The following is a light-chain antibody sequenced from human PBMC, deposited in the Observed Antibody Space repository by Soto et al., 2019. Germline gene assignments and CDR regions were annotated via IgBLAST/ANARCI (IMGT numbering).Light chain of an antibody. V-gene: IGKV1-39*01. CDR2: GAS. CDR3: QQSYSNPLT. Sequence: DIQMTQSPSSLSASVGDRVTITCRASQSISSYLIWYQHKPGVAPKLLIYGASSLYSGVPSRFSGSGSGTEFTLTINSLQPEDFATYYCQQSYSNPLTFGGGTKVEIK. J-gene: IGKJ4*01. CDR1: QSISSY.